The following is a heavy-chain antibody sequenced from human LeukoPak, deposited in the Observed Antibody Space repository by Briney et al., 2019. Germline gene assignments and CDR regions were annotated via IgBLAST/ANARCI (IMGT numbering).Heavy chain of an antibody. CDR1: GFTFSGSA. D-gene: IGHD6-13*01. Sequence: GGSLRLSCAASGFTFSGSAMHWVRQASGRGLEWVGRIKSKTNNYATAYAASVKGRFTVSRDDLQNMAYLQMNSLKTEDTAVYYCTRLAPAAADAFDLWGQGTMVTVSS. CDR2: IKSKTNNYAT. J-gene: IGHJ3*01. CDR3: TRLAPAAADAFDL. V-gene: IGHV3-73*01.